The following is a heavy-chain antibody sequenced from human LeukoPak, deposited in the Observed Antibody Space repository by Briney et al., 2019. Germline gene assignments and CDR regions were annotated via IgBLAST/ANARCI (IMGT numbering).Heavy chain of an antibody. CDR1: GYIINSYR. D-gene: IGHD1-26*01. J-gene: IGHJ4*02. V-gene: IGHV5-51*01. Sequence: PGESLKISCNCSGYIINSYRIGFVRQMPGKGLEWMGIIYPGDYDTRDSPSFQGQVTISADKSVSTAYLQWSNLKASDTGMYYCAIVARDGATTFDYWGQGTLVTVSS. CDR2: IYPGDYDT. CDR3: AIVARDGATTFDY.